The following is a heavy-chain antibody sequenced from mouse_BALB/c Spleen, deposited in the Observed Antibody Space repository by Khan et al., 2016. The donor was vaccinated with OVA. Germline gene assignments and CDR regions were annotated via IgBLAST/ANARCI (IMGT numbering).Heavy chain of an antibody. V-gene: IGHV1-9*01. CDR3: VRGNYYGSSSWFGY. CDR1: GYTFSSYW. CDR2: ILPGSGSN. J-gene: IGHJ3*01. Sequence: QVQLQQSGAELMKPGASVKISCKATGYTFSSYWIEWVKQRPGHGLEWIGEILPGSGSNNYNEKFKGKATFTADTSFNTAYMQLSSLTSEDSAVYYCVRGNYYGSSSWFGYWGQGTLVTVSA. D-gene: IGHD1-1*01.